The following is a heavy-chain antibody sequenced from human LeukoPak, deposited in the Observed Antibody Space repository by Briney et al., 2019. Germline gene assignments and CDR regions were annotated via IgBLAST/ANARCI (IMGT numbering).Heavy chain of an antibody. J-gene: IGHJ6*02. CDR3: AKERDGYNYNYYYYGMDV. CDR2: ISYDGSTK. Sequence: GGSLRLSCAASGFTFSSYGMHWVRQAPGKGLEWVAVISYDGSTKYYADSVKGRFTISRDNSKNTLYLQMNSPRAEDTAVYYCAKERDGYNYNYYYYGMDVWGQGTTVTVSS. V-gene: IGHV3-30*18. CDR1: GFTFSSYG. D-gene: IGHD5-12*01.